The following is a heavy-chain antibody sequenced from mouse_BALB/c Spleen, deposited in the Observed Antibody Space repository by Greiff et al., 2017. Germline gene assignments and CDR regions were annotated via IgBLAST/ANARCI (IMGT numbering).Heavy chain of an antibody. D-gene: IGHD1-1*01. CDR1: GFTFSSYT. Sequence: DVMLVESGGGLVQPGGSLKLSCAASGFTFSSYTMSWVRQTPEKRLEWVAYISNGGGSTYYPDTVKGRFTISRDNAKNTLYLQMSSLKSEDTAMYYCARHGSSYAMDYWGQGTSVTVSS. J-gene: IGHJ4*01. V-gene: IGHV5-12-2*01. CDR2: ISNGGGST. CDR3: ARHGSSYAMDY.